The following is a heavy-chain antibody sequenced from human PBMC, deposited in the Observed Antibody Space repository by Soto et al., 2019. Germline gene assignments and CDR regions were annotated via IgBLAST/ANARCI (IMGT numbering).Heavy chain of an antibody. CDR3: ARDLGPDLWEKNWFDP. Sequence: SATLSLTCTVSGGSISSYYWSWIRQPPGKGLEWIGYIYYSGSTNYNPSLKSRVTISVDTSKNQFSLKLSSVTAADTAVYYCARDLGPDLWEKNWFDPWGQGTLVTVSS. CDR1: GGSISSYY. J-gene: IGHJ5*02. V-gene: IGHV4-59*01. D-gene: IGHD3-16*01. CDR2: IYYSGST.